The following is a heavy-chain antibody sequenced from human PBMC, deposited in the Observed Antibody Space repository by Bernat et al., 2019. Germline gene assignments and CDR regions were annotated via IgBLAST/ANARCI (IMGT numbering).Heavy chain of an antibody. D-gene: IGHD3-16*01. J-gene: IGHJ6*02. CDR2: IYSGGST. V-gene: IGHV3-66*01. Sequence: EVQLVESGGGLVQPGGSLRLSCAASGFTVSSNYMSWVRQAPGKGLEWVSVIYSGGSTYYADSVKGRFTISRDNSKNTLYLQMNSLRAEDTAVYYCARGGGDHYYYGMDVWGQGTTVTVSS. CDR1: GFTVSSNY. CDR3: ARGGGDHYYYGMDV.